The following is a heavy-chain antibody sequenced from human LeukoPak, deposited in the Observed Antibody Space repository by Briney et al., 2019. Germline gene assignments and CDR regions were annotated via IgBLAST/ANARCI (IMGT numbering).Heavy chain of an antibody. Sequence: SETLSLTCTVSGGSISSYYWSWIRQHPGKGLEWIGYIYYSGSTYYNPSLKSRVTISVDTSKNQFSLKLSSVTAADTAVYYCARDRLFYDFGTYYYMDVWGRGTTVTVSS. D-gene: IGHD3-3*01. V-gene: IGHV4-59*12. CDR1: GGSISSYY. CDR3: ARDRLFYDFGTYYYMDV. J-gene: IGHJ6*03. CDR2: IYYSGST.